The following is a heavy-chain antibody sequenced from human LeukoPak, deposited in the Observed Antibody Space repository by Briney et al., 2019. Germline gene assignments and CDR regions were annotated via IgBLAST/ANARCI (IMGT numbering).Heavy chain of an antibody. V-gene: IGHV3-21*01. CDR2: ISSSSSYI. J-gene: IGHJ4*02. CDR1: GFTFTSYS. Sequence: GGSLRLSCEASGFTFTSYSMNWVRQAPGKGLEWVSSISSSSSYIYYADSVKGRFTISRDNAKNALYLQMNSLRVEDTGIYYCARDVGSDFWGQGTLVSVSS. CDR3: ARDVGSDF.